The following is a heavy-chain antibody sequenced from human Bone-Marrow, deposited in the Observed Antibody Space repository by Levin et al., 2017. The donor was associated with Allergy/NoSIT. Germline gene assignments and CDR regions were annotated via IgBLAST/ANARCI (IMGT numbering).Heavy chain of an antibody. V-gene: IGHV3-30*18. CDR1: GFTFSSYG. Sequence: GGSLRLSCAASGFTFSSYGMHWVRQAPGKGLEWVAVISYDGSNKYYADSVKGRFTISRDNSKNTLYLQMNSLRAEDTAVYYCAKSAARYSYSSRLWDWYFDLWGRGTLVTVSS. CDR3: AKSAARYSYSSRLWDWYFDL. J-gene: IGHJ2*01. CDR2: ISYDGSNK. D-gene: IGHD5-18*01.